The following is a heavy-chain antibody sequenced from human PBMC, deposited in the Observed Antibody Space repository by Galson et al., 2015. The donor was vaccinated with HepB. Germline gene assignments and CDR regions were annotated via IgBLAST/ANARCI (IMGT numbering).Heavy chain of an antibody. CDR3: ARSSIEYRLSSGMRHYYYYYMDV. CDR1: GYTFTTYS. Sequence: SVKVSCKASGYTFTTYSITWVRQVPGQGPEWMGWISTYNGNTNSAQKFQGRVTMTTDTSSSTAYMDLRSLRSDDTAVYYCARSSIEYRLSSGMRHYYYYYMDVWGKGTTVIVSS. CDR2: ISTYNGNT. V-gene: IGHV1-18*01. D-gene: IGHD6-6*01. J-gene: IGHJ6*03.